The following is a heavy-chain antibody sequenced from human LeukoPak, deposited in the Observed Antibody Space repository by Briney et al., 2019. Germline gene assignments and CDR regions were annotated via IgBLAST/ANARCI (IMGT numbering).Heavy chain of an antibody. J-gene: IGHJ4*02. CDR1: GGSISSGSYY. CDR2: IYTSGST. V-gene: IGHV4-61*02. CDR3: ARDRYDFWSGYSAFDY. Sequence: PSETLSLTCTVSGGSISSGSYYWSWTRQPAGKGLEWIGRIYTSGSTNYNPSLKSRVTISVDTSKNQFSLKLSSVTAADTAVYYCARDRYDFWSGYSAFDYWGQGTLVTVSS. D-gene: IGHD3-3*01.